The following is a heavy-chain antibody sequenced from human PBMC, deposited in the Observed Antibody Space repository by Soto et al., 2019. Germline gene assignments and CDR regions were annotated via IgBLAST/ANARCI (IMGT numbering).Heavy chain of an antibody. CDR2: VFHSGDT. J-gene: IGHJ4*02. V-gene: IGHV4-4*02. Sequence: QVQLQESGPGLVKPSGTLSLTCAVSGDSINNSNWWTWVRQPPGKGLEGIGEVFHSGDTNYNPSLKSRLTVSTDKSRNQFSLKLNSVTAADTAVYYCATRAGTVTTWGQGILVTVSS. CDR1: GDSINNSNW. D-gene: IGHD4-4*01. CDR3: ATRAGTVTT.